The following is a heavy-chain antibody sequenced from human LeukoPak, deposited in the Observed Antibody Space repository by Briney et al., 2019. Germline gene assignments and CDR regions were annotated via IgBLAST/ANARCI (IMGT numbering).Heavy chain of an antibody. CDR1: GFNFNNYW. V-gene: IGHV3-7*03. D-gene: IGHD5-18*01. CDR2: IKDDGSEE. Sequence: GGSLRLSCAASGFNFNNYWMSWLRQAPGKGLEWVANIKDDGSEEYYVDSVKGRFTISRDNAKNSLYLQMNSLRAEDTAVYYCARQYSYGSRAFDYWGQGTLVTVSS. J-gene: IGHJ4*02. CDR3: ARQYSYGSRAFDY.